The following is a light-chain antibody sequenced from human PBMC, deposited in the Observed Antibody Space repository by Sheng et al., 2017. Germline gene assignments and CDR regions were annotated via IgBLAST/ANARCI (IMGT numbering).Light chain of an antibody. J-gene: IGKJ2*03. CDR2: KAS. CDR1: QSISSW. Sequence: DIQMTQSPSTLSASVGDRVTITCRASQSISSWLAWYQQKPGKAPKLLMYKASSLESGVPSRFSGSGSGTEFTLTISSLQPDDFATYYCQQYVRFYSFAQGTKLETK. CDR3: QQYVRFYS. V-gene: IGKV1-5*03.